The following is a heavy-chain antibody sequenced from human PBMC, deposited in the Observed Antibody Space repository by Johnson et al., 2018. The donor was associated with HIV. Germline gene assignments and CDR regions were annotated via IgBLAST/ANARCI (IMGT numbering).Heavy chain of an antibody. D-gene: IGHD4-17*01. CDR1: GFTFSSYA. V-gene: IGHV3-30*04. CDR3: ARPSVITTLTTTPWAFDI. Sequence: QVQLVESGGGVVQPGRSLRLSCAASGFTFSSYAMHWVRQAPGKGLEWVAIISYDGNNKYYTDSVKGRFTIYRDNSKNTLYLQMNSLRAEDTAIYYCARPSVITTLTTTPWAFDIWGQGTMVTVSS. CDR2: ISYDGNNK. J-gene: IGHJ3*02.